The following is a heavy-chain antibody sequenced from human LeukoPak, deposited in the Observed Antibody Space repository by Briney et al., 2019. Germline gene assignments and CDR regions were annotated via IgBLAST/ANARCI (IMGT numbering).Heavy chain of an antibody. J-gene: IGHJ5*02. D-gene: IGHD6-19*01. Sequence: SETLSLTCSVSGGSISSYYWNWIRQPPGKGLEWIGYVYYSGSTNYNPSLKSRVTISVDTSKSQFSLKLRSVTAADTAVYYCARDRKQWLRGPFDPWGQGTLVTVSS. CDR1: GGSISSYY. CDR2: VYYSGST. CDR3: ARDRKQWLRGPFDP. V-gene: IGHV4-59*01.